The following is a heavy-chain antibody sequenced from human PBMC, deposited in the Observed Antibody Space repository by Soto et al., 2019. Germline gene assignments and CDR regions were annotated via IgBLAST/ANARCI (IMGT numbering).Heavy chain of an antibody. CDR1: GGSSSGGGDS. CDR2: IYHSGST. D-gene: IGHD2-2*01. CDR3: ARVPDR. Sequence: SETLCLTCAVAGGSSSGGGDSWSWIRQPPGKGLEWIGYIYHSGSTYYNPSLKSRVTISVDRSKNQFSLKLSSVTAADTAVYYCARVPDRWGQGTLVTVSS. V-gene: IGHV4-30-2*01. J-gene: IGHJ5*02.